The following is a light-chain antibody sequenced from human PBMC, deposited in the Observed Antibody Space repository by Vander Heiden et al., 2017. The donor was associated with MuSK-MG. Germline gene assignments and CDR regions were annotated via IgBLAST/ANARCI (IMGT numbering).Light chain of an antibody. V-gene: IGLV1-47*01. J-gene: IGLJ2*01. CDR2: RND. CDR1: DSNVGTNF. CDR3: AAWDDSLTGL. Sequence: QSVLTQPPSASGAPGQRVTISCSGSDSNVGTNFVHWYQQLPGTAPKRLIYRNDQRPSGVPDRFSGSKYGNSASLAISGLRSEDEAYDYCAAWDDSLTGLFGGGTKLSVL.